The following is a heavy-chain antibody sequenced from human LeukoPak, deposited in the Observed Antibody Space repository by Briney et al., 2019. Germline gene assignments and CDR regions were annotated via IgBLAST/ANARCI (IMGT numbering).Heavy chain of an antibody. J-gene: IGHJ4*02. Sequence: ASETLSLTCTLSGGSISSSSYYWGWIRQPPGEGLEWNGSIFYSGSPYYHPSLKSRVPISVDTSKNQFSLKLSSVTAADTAVYYCARHGYCSGCSCPGKVDYWGQGTLVTVSS. D-gene: IGHD2-15*01. CDR1: GGSISSSSYY. V-gene: IGHV4-39*01. CDR2: IFYSGSP. CDR3: ARHGYCSGCSCPGKVDY.